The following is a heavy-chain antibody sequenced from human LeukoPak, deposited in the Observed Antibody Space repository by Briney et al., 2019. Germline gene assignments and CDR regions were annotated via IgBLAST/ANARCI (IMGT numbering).Heavy chain of an antibody. CDR3: AKDRPTYYYDSSGYYPRGYFQH. CDR2: ISGSGGST. J-gene: IGHJ1*01. Sequence: GGSLRLSCAASGFTFSSYAMSWVRQAPGKGLEWVSAISGSGGSTYYADSVKGRFTISRDNSKNTLYLQMNSLRAEDTAVYYCAKDRPTYYYDSSGYYPRGYFQHWGQGTLVTVSS. V-gene: IGHV3-23*01. D-gene: IGHD3-22*01. CDR1: GFTFSSYA.